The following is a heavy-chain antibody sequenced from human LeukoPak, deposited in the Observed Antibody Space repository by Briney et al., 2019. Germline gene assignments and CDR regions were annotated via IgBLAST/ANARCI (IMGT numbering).Heavy chain of an antibody. CDR1: GFTFSSYA. J-gene: IGHJ2*01. CDR2: ISYDGSNK. CDR3: ARDRAYCGGDCSGWYFDL. Sequence: GGSLRLSCAASGFTFSSYAMHWVRQAPGKGLEWVAVISYDGSNKFYADSVKGRFTISRDNSKNTLYLQMNSLRAEDTAVYYCARDRAYCGGDCSGWYFDLWGRGTLVTVSS. V-gene: IGHV3-30-3*01. D-gene: IGHD2-21*01.